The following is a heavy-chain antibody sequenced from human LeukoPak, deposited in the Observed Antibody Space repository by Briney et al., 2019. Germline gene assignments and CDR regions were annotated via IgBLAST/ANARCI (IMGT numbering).Heavy chain of an antibody. Sequence: PGGSLRLSCAASGFTFSGYSMSWVRQAPGKGLEWVSSITSSSSYIYYSDSVKGRFTISRDNAKSSMYLQMNSLRAEDTAVYYCARDSSGAGTVGATSGYWGQGTLVTVSS. CDR2: ITSSSSYI. D-gene: IGHD1-26*01. CDR3: ARDSSGAGTVGATSGY. V-gene: IGHV3-21*01. J-gene: IGHJ4*02. CDR1: GFTFSGYS.